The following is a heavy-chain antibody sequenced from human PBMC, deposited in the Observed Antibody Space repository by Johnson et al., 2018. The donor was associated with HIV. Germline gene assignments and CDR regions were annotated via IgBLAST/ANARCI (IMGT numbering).Heavy chain of an antibody. CDR1: GFTFEDYA. J-gene: IGHJ3*02. CDR3: AARGYSAYDPMFLDI. Sequence: QLVESGGGLEQPGRSLRLSCAASGFTFEDYAMHWVRQVPGKGLEWVSGISWNSGSIGYADSVKGRFTISRDNAKNSLYLQMSSLRGEDTALYYCAARGYSAYDPMFLDIWGQGTMVTVSS. V-gene: IGHV3-9*01. D-gene: IGHD5-12*01. CDR2: ISWNSGSI.